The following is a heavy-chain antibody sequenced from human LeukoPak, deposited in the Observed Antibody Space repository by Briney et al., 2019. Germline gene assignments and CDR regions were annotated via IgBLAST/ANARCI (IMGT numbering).Heavy chain of an antibody. J-gene: IGHJ4*02. CDR3: ARRVYSSSWYGGLDY. CDR1: GFTFSSYE. Sequence: GGSLRLSCAASGFTFSSYEMNWVRQAPGKGLEWVANIKQDGSEQYYVDSLRGRFTITRDNAKNSLDLQMNSLRAEDTAVYYCARRVYSSSWYGGLDYWGQGTLVTVSS. CDR2: IKQDGSEQ. V-gene: IGHV3-7*03. D-gene: IGHD6-13*01.